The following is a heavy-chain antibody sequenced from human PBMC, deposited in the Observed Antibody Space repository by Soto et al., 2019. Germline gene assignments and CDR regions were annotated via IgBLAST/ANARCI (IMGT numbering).Heavy chain of an antibody. CDR2: INHSGST. D-gene: IGHD3-22*01. V-gene: IGHV4-34*01. CDR1: GGSFSGYY. J-gene: IGHJ4*02. CDR3: ARGYYYDSSGYYWILDY. Sequence: SETLSLTCAVYGGSFSGYYWSWIRQPPGKGLEWIGEINHSGSTNYNPSLKSRVTISVDTSKNQFSLKLSSVTAADTAVYYCARGYYYDSSGYYWILDYWGQGTLVTVSS.